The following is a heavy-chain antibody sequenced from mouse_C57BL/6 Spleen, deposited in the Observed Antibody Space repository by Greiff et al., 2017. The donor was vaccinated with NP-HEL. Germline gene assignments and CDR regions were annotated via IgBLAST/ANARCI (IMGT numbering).Heavy chain of an antibody. CDR1: GFTFSDYG. CDR2: ISSGSSTI. J-gene: IGHJ2*01. CDR3: ARRLHYYGSSSFDY. Sequence: EVQRVESGGGLVKPGGSLKLSCAASGFTFSDYGMHWVRQAPEKGLEWVAYISSGSSTIYYADTVKGRFTISRDNAKNTLFLQMTSLRSEDTAMYYCARRLHYYGSSSFDYWGQGTTLTVSS. V-gene: IGHV5-17*01. D-gene: IGHD1-1*01.